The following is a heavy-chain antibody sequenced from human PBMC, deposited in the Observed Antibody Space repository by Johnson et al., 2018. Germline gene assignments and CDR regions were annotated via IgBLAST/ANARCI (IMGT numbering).Heavy chain of an antibody. Sequence: QVQLVQSGGGVVQPGRSXRLSCAASGFTFSSYGMHWVRQAPGKGLEWVAVIWYDGSNKYYADSVKGRFTISRDNSKNTLYLQMNSRRAEDTAVYYCARDRGDYPVDAFDIWGQGTMVIVSS. CDR2: IWYDGSNK. CDR3: ARDRGDYPVDAFDI. CDR1: GFTFSSYG. D-gene: IGHD4-17*01. J-gene: IGHJ3*02. V-gene: IGHV3-33*01.